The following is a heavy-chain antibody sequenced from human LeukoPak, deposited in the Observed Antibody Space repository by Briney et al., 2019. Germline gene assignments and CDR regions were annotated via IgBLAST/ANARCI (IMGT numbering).Heavy chain of an antibody. Sequence: GGSLRLSCAASGFTFSDHYMSWIRQAPGKGLEWVSYISSSSSFTNYADSVKGRSTISRDNAKTSLYLQMSSLRAEDTAVYYCARDRYSSSWFDIWGQGTKVTVSS. V-gene: IGHV3-11*05. J-gene: IGHJ3*02. CDR2: ISSSSSFT. CDR1: GFTFSDHY. CDR3: ARDRYSSSWFDI. D-gene: IGHD6-13*01.